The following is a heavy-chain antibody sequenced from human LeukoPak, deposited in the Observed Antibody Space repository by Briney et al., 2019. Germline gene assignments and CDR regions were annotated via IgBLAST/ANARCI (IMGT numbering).Heavy chain of an antibody. V-gene: IGHV3-23*01. CDR3: AKVVVAPGY. J-gene: IGHJ4*02. D-gene: IGHD2-15*01. CDR1: GFTFSSYA. CDR2: ISGSGGST. Sequence: TGRSLRLSCAASGFTFSSYAISWVRQAPGKGLEGVSAISGSGGSTYYADSVKGRFTISRDNSKNTLYLQMNSLRAEDTAVYYCAKVVVAPGYWGQGTLVTVSS.